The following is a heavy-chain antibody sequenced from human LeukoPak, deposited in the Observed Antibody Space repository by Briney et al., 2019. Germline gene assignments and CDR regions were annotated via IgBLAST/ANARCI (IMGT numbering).Heavy chain of an antibody. J-gene: IGHJ1*01. CDR2: IYYSAST. D-gene: IGHD6-19*01. CDR3: ARGGWYPESFQH. CDR1: GGSISSDY. V-gene: IGHV4-59*01. Sequence: PSETLSLTCTVSGGSISSDYWNWIRQPPGQGLEWIGYIYYSASTNYNPSLKSRVTISVDTSKNQFSLKLSSVTAADTAVYYCARGGWYPESFQHWGQGALVTVSS.